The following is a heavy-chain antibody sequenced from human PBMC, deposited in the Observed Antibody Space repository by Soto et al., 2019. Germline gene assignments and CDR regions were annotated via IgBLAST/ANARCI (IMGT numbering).Heavy chain of an antibody. D-gene: IGHD3-3*01. CDR1: GYTFTSYY. V-gene: IGHV1-46*01. CDR3: ARDSPFTIFGVVYYYGMDV. Sequence: GASVKVSCKASGYTFTSYYMHWVRQAPGQGLEWMGIINPSGGSTSYAQKFQGRVTMTRDTSTSTVYMELSSPRSEDTAVYYCARDSPFTIFGVVYYYGMDVWGQGTTVTVSS. J-gene: IGHJ6*02. CDR2: INPSGGST.